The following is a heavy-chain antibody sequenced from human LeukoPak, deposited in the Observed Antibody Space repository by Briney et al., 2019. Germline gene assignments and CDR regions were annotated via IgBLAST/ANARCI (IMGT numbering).Heavy chain of an antibody. V-gene: IGHV3-21*01. CDR3: ARLKMATFGAFDY. D-gene: IGHD5-24*01. J-gene: IGHJ4*02. CDR2: ISSSSTYI. CDR1: GFTFSSYA. Sequence: GGSLRLSCAASGFTFSSYAINWVRQAPGKGLEWVSSISSSSTYIFYADSVRGRFTISRDNAKNSLYLQMNSLRAEDTAVYYCARLKMATFGAFDYWGQGTLVAVSS.